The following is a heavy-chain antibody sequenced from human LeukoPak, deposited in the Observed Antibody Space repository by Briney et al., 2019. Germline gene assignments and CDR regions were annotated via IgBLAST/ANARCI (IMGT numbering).Heavy chain of an antibody. CDR2: IIPIFGTA. CDR3: AKATIRGLYYYGMDV. D-gene: IGHD3-10*01. V-gene: IGHV1-69*06. J-gene: IGHJ6*04. Sequence: SVKVSCKASGGTFSSYAISWVRQAPGQGLEWMGGIIPIFGTANYAQKFQGRVTITADKSTSTAYMELSSLRSEDTAVYYCAKATIRGLYYYGMDVWGKGTTVTVSS. CDR1: GGTFSSYA.